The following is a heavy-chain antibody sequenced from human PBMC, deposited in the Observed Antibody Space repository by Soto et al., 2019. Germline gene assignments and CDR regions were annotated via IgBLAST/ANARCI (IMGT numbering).Heavy chain of an antibody. D-gene: IGHD5-12*01. V-gene: IGHV6-1*01. CDR1: GDSFSLNTAS. CDR3: AKGDNLGPKTGYAFDP. J-gene: IGHJ5*02. Sequence: SEHLALTCAISGDSFSLNTASCNWVRQSPSRGLEWLGRTYSRSKWYNDYAVSVKSRIIINPDTSKNQFSLQLNSVTPEDTAVYYCAKGDNLGPKTGYAFDPWGQGILVTVSS. CDR2: TYSRSKWYN.